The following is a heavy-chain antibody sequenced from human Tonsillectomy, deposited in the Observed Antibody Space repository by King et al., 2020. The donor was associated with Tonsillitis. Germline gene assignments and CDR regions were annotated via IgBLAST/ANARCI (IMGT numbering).Heavy chain of an antibody. Sequence: VQLQQWGAGLLKPSETLARTFAVYGGSFSGYYWSWIRQPPGTGLEWIGEINHSVSTNYNPSLKSRVTISVDTSKNQFSLKLSSVTAADTAVYFCARGPYYYDSSGYQGEWGQGTMVTVSS. CDR3: ARGPYYYDSSGYQGE. CDR2: INHSVST. CDR1: GGSFSGYY. V-gene: IGHV4-34*01. J-gene: IGHJ3*01. D-gene: IGHD3-22*01.